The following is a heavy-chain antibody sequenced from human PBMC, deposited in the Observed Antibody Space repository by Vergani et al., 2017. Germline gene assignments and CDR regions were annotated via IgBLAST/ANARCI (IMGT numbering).Heavy chain of an antibody. CDR3: ARVMYRDEASTGYRLEGMDI. CDR1: NDSVSNTFYY. Sequence: QAQLQESGPGLVKPSETLSLTCTVSNDSVSNTFYYWGWIRQTPGKGLESIGYIYSTGSTNYNPSLNSRVTMSVDTSKNQFSLKLRSVTAADTAVYFCARVMYRDEASTGYRLEGMDIWGQGTTVTISS. J-gene: IGHJ6*02. V-gene: IGHV4-61*01. CDR2: IYSTGST. D-gene: IGHD3-9*01.